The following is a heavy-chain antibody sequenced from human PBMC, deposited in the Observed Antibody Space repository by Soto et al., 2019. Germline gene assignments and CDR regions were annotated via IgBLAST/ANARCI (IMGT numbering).Heavy chain of an antibody. V-gene: IGHV3-23*01. CDR2: ISGSGGST. D-gene: IGHD2-21*02. CDR3: ARTEVGDYFHCRGDCYLKY. Sequence: EVQLLESGGCLVQPGGSLRLSCAASGFTFSSYAMSWVRQAPGKGLEWGSAISGSGGSTYYADSVKGRSTISRDNSKNTLYLQMNSLRAEDTAVYYCARTEVGDYFHCRGDCYLKYWGQGTLVTVSS. CDR1: GFTFSSYA. J-gene: IGHJ4*02.